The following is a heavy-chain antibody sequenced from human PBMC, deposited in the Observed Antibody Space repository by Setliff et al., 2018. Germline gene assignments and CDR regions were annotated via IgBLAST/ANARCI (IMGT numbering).Heavy chain of an antibody. CDR2: ISGSSSYI. V-gene: IGHV3-21*01. CDR1: GFTFSSYN. Sequence: PGGSLRLSCAASGFTFSSYNMNWVRQAPGKGLEWVSSISGSSSYIYYADSVKGRFTISRDNAKNSLYLQMNSLRAEDTAVYYCARGGSSSSASLFDYWGQGTLVTVSS. J-gene: IGHJ4*02. D-gene: IGHD6-6*01. CDR3: ARGGSSSSASLFDY.